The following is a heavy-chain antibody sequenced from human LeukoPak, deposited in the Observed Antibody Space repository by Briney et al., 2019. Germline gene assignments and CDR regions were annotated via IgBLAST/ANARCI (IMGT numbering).Heavy chain of an antibody. J-gene: IGHJ4*02. CDR3: ARKAGGYSYGPLDY. Sequence: GGSLRLSCAASGFNLGSYWMHWVRQTPGKGLVWVSRINSDGSSTSYADSVKGRFTISRDNAKNTLYLQMNSLRAEDTAVYYCARKAGGYSYGPLDYWGQGTLVTVSS. CDR2: INSDGSST. V-gene: IGHV3-74*01. D-gene: IGHD5-18*01. CDR1: GFNLGSYW.